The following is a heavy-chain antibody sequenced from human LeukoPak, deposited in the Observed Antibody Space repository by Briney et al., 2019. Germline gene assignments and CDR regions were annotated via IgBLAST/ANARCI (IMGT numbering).Heavy chain of an antibody. V-gene: IGHV1-46*01. D-gene: IGHD6-13*01. CDR2: INPSGGST. Sequence: ASVKVSCKASGYTFTSYYMHWVRQAPGQGLEWMGIINPSGGSTSYAQKFQGRVTMTRDMSTSTVYMELSSLRSEDTAVYYCARARIAAAGTYPWGQGTLVTVSS. CDR3: ARARIAAAGTYP. J-gene: IGHJ5*02. CDR1: GYTFTSYY.